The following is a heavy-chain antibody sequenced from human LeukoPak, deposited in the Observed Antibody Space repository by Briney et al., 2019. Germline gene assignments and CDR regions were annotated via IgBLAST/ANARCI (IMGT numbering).Heavy chain of an antibody. Sequence: GGSLRLSCGASGFTFSSYAMSWVRQAPGKGLEWVSTISGGHSTTYYADSVKGRFTISRDNSKNTLYLQMNSLRADDTAVYYCAKSGYNRFDYWGQGTLVTVSS. V-gene: IGHV3-23*01. CDR3: AKSGYNRFDY. CDR2: ISGGHSTT. CDR1: GFTFSSYA. D-gene: IGHD5-24*01. J-gene: IGHJ4*02.